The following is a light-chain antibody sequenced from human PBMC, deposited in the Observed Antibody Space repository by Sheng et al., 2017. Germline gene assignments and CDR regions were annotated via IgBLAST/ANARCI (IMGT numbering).Light chain of an antibody. CDR1: QGISSD. J-gene: IGKJ4*01. V-gene: IGKV1-13*02. CDR3: QQYNTHPLT. CDR2: DAS. Sequence: IQLTQSPSSLSASVGDRVTVTCRASQGISSDLAWYQRKPGKPPKLLIYDASSLESEVPSRFSGSGSGTDFTLTISSLQPEDFATYDCQQYNTHPLTFGGGTRVEIK.